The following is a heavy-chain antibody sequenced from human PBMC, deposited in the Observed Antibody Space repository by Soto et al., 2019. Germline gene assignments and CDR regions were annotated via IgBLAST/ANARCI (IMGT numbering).Heavy chain of an antibody. CDR3: ARQRYCSSGSCYVPYYFDY. D-gene: IGHD2-15*01. J-gene: IGHJ4*02. Sequence: QLQLQESGPGLVKPSETLSLTCTVSGGSISSSSYYWGWIRQPPGKGLEWIGSIYYSGSTYYNPSLMRRVAVSADTSKNPFSLRRSSETAADTAVYYCARQRYCSSGSCYVPYYFDYWGQGTLLTVSS. CDR1: GGSISSSSYY. CDR2: IYYSGST. V-gene: IGHV4-39*01.